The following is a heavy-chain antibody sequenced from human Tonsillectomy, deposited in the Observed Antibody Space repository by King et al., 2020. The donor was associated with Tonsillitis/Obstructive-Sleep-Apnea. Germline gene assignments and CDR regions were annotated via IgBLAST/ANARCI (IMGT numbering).Heavy chain of an antibody. CDR1: GFTFSSYA. D-gene: IGHD4-17*01. Sequence: VQLVESGGGLVQPGGSLRLSCSASGFTFSSYAMHWVRQAPGKGLEYVSAISSNGGSTYYADSVKGRFTISRDNSKNTLYLQMSSLRAEDTAVYYCVKSGVDYGDYPDYWGQGTLVTVSS. J-gene: IGHJ4*02. CDR2: ISSNGGST. V-gene: IGHV3-64D*06. CDR3: VKSGVDYGDYPDY.